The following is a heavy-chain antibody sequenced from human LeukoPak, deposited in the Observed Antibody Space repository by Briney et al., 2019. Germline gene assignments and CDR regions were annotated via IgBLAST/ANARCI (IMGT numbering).Heavy chain of an antibody. CDR1: GFTFSSYA. V-gene: IGHV3-48*04. Sequence: GGSLRLSCAASGFTFSSYAMSWVRQAPGKGLEWVSYISSSGSTIYYADSVKGRFTISRDNAKNSLYLQMNSLRAEDTAVYYCARGGVVVINDYWGQGTLVTVSS. D-gene: IGHD3-22*01. CDR2: ISSSGSTI. J-gene: IGHJ4*02. CDR3: ARGGVVVINDY.